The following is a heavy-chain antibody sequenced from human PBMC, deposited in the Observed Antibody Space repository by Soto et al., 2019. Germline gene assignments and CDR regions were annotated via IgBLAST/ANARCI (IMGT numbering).Heavy chain of an antibody. D-gene: IGHD3-22*01. CDR1: GFSFSFYA. CDR3: AKDPYYDRGGYYLE. V-gene: IGHV3-23*01. J-gene: IGHJ4*02. Sequence: EVQLLESGGGLVQPGGSLRLSCEASGFSFSFYAMSWVRQAPGKGLEWVSTIIGSGSSTYYADSVRGRFTISRDNSQNTQYLQMSCMRAEDTAVYYCAKDPYYDRGGYYLEWGQGTLVTVSS. CDR2: IIGSGSST.